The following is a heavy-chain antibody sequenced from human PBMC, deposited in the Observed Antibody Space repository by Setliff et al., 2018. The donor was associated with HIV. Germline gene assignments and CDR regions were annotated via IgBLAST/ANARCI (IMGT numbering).Heavy chain of an antibody. Sequence: SETLSLTCAVYGGSFSGYSWTWIRQSPGKGLEWIGEMNHSEHYYNPTLKSRVTISMDTSKNQFSLELSSVTAADTVLYYCARTITTFGVIGRGGRMDVWGKGTTVTVSS. D-gene: IGHD3-3*01. CDR2: MNHSEH. CDR1: GGSFSGYS. V-gene: IGHV4-34*01. J-gene: IGHJ6*04. CDR3: ARTITTFGVIGRGGRMDV.